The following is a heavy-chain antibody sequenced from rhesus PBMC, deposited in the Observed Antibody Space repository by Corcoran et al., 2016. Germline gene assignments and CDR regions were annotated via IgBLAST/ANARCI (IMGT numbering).Heavy chain of an antibody. Sequence: QVQLQESGPGLVKPSETLSLTCAVSGGSISSSNWWSCIRQPQGKGLEWLEYIIGCSGSNYYNPSLKSRVTSSTDTSKNQFSLKLSSVTAADTAVYYCARGTGYSGSWNFFDYWGQGVLVTVSS. J-gene: IGHJ4*01. CDR3: ARGTGYSGSWNFFDY. D-gene: IGHD6-25*01. CDR2: IIGCSGSN. CDR1: GGSISSSNW. V-gene: IGHV4-65*01.